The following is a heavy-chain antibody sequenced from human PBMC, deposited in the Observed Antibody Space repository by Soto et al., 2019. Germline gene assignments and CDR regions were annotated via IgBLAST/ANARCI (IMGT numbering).Heavy chain of an antibody. J-gene: IGHJ4*02. CDR3: AKERSSGSSFDY. Sequence: GGSLRLSCAASGFTFSTYAVNWVRQAPGKGLEWVSGISGSGDSTYYADSVKGRFTVSRDNSKNTLYLQMNSLRAEDTAVFYCAKERSSGSSFDYWGQGTLVTVSS. CDR1: GFTFSTYA. D-gene: IGHD6-19*01. CDR2: ISGSGDST. V-gene: IGHV3-23*01.